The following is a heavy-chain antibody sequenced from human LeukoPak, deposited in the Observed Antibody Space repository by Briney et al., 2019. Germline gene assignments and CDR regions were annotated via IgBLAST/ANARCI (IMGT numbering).Heavy chain of an antibody. V-gene: IGHV4-38-2*01. J-gene: IGHJ5*02. CDR2: IYHSGST. CDR1: GYSISSGYY. Sequence: NASETLSLTCAVSGYSISSGYYWGWIRQPPGKGLEWIGSIYHSGSTYYNPSLKSRVTISVDTSKNQFSLKLSSVTAADTAVYYCARSNYYALSWFDPWSQGTLVTVSS. D-gene: IGHD3-10*01. CDR3: ARSNYYALSWFDP.